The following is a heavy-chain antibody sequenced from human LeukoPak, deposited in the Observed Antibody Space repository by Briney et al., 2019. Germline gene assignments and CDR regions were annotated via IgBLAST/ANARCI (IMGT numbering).Heavy chain of an antibody. V-gene: IGHV3-20*04. J-gene: IGHJ3*02. CDR3: ARTVSSAGWSDDAFDI. CDR2: INWDGGST. Sequence: GGSLRLSCAASAFTFDDYGMSWGRQAPGKGLEWVSGINWDGGSTGYADSVKGRFTISRDSAKNFPYLQMNCRIAEAPAFFCWARTVSSAGWSDDAFDIWGQGTMVTVP. CDR1: AFTFDDYG. D-gene: IGHD6-19*01.